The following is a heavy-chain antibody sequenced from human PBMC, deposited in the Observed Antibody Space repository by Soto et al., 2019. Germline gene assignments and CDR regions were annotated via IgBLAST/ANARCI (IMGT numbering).Heavy chain of an antibody. J-gene: IGHJ4*02. V-gene: IGHV3-7*03. Sequence: VGSLRLSCAASGFSFNTYWMNWVRQAPGKGLEWVANIKQEGGENYYADSVQGRFTISRDDAKNLVYLQMNSLRAEDTAVYYCVWSSGWIFDYWGRGGLVTVSS. CDR3: VWSSGWIFDY. CDR2: IKQEGGEN. D-gene: IGHD6-19*01. CDR1: GFSFNTYW.